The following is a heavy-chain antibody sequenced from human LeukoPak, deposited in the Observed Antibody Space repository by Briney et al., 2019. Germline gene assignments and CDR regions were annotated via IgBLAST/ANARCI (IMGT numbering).Heavy chain of an antibody. J-gene: IGHJ4*02. D-gene: IGHD1-14*01. CDR1: GFIFSGSW. CDR3: TTDTRYSAGH. V-gene: IGHV3-7*03. CDR2: IKKDGSEK. Sequence: GGSLRLSCTASGFIFSGSWMAWIRQAPGKGLEWVAIIKKDGSEKYYVDSMKGRFTISRDNAKNSLFLQMNSLRAEDTAIYYCTTDTRYSAGHWGQGTLVTVSS.